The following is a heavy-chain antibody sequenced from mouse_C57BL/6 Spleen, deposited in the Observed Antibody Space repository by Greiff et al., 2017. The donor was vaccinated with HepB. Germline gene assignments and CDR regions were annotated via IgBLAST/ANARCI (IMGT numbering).Heavy chain of an antibody. CDR2: INPSTGGT. D-gene: IGHD1-1*01. Sequence: EVQLQESGPELVKPGASVKISCKASGYSFTGYYMNWVKQSPEKSLEWIGEINPSTGGTTYNQKFKAKATLTVDKSSSTAYMQLKSLTSEDSAVYYCARYVLRDGYFDVWGTGTTVTVSS. CDR1: GYSFTGYY. J-gene: IGHJ1*03. CDR3: ARYVLRDGYFDV. V-gene: IGHV1-42*01.